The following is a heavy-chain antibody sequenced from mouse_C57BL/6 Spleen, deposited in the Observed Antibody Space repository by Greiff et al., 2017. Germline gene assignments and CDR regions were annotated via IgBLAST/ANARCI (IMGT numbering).Heavy chain of an antibody. V-gene: IGHV1-55*01. Sequence: QVQLQQPGAELVKPGASVKMSCKASGYTFTSYWITWVKQRPGQGLEWIGDIYPGSGSTNYNEKFKSKATLTVDTSSSTAYKQLSSLTSEDSAVYYCARFYGSTPEDYWGQGTSVTVSS. J-gene: IGHJ4*01. CDR1: GYTFTSYW. D-gene: IGHD1-1*01. CDR3: ARFYGSTPEDY. CDR2: IYPGSGST.